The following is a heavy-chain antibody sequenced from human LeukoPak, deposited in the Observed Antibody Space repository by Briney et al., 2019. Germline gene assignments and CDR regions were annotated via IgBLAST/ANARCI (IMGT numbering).Heavy chain of an antibody. CDR2: IKKDGSEK. D-gene: IGHD2-21*01. Sequence: GGSLRLSCAASGFTFSDYCMSWVRQAPGKGLEWVANIKKDGSEKYYVDSVKGRFTISRDNAKNSLYLQMNSLRAEDTAVYYCASHMYWGQGTLVTVSS. CDR1: GFTFSDYC. V-gene: IGHV3-7*01. J-gene: IGHJ4*02. CDR3: ASHMY.